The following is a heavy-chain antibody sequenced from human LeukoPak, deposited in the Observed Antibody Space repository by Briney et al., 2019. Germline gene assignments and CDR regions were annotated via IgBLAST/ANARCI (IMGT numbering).Heavy chain of an antibody. D-gene: IGHD4-17*01. J-gene: IGHJ6*02. Sequence: PGGSLRLSCAASGFTFTSYWMHWVRQAPGKGLVWVSRINSDGSRTSYADSVKGRFTISRDNAKNTLYLQMNSLRADDTAVYYCARGPFYYADYVGTYYYGLDVWGQGTTVTVSS. CDR2: INSDGSRT. CDR1: GFTFTSYW. CDR3: ARGPFYYADYVGTYYYGLDV. V-gene: IGHV3-74*01.